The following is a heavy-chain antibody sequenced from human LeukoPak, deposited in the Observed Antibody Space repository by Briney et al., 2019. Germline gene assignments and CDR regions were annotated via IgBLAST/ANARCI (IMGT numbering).Heavy chain of an antibody. V-gene: IGHV4-34*01. CDR1: GGSFSGYY. CDR2: INHSGST. CDR3: ARDAREGVTPDAFDI. J-gene: IGHJ3*02. D-gene: IGHD5-18*01. Sequence: SETLSLTCAVYGGSFSGYYWSWIRQPPGKGLEWIGEINHSGSTNYNPSLKSRVTISVDTSKNQFSLKLSSVTAADTAVYYCARDAREGVTPDAFDIWGQGTMVTVSS.